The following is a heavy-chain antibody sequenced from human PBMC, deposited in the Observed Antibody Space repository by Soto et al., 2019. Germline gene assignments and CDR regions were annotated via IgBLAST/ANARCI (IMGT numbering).Heavy chain of an antibody. CDR2: ISDSGATT. J-gene: IGHJ4*02. CDR1: GFPFGENA. CDR3: PKEDTSIGSLVY. Sequence: PGGSLRLSCAASGFPFGENAMSWVRQAPGKGLEWVSGISDSGATTYYADSVRGRFTISRDNSKNTLYLQMKSLRAEDSASYYCPKEDTSIGSLVYWGQGALPTVFS. D-gene: IGHD6-19*01. V-gene: IGHV3-23*01.